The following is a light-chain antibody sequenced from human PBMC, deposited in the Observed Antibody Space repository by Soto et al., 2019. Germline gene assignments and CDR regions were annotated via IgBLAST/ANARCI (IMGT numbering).Light chain of an antibody. V-gene: IGKV1-9*01. Sequence: DIQLTQSPSLLSASVGDRVTITCRASQGINSYLAWYQQKPGKTPKLLVYAASTLQSLVPSRVSGSGSGTGFTVTIICLQPEDFATYYCQQRKVYPITFGPGTKVDI. CDR2: AAS. J-gene: IGKJ3*01. CDR3: QQRKVYPIT. CDR1: QGINSY.